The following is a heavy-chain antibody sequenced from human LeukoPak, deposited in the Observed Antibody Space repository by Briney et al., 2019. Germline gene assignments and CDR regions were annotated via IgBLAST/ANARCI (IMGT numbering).Heavy chain of an antibody. CDR3: ARDKTPSSSLNWFDP. J-gene: IGHJ5*02. Sequence: PGGSLRLSCAASGFTFSSYSMNWVRQAPGKGLEWVSSISSSSSYIYYADSVKGRFTISRDNAKNSLYLQMNSLRAEDTAVYYCARDKTPSSSLNWFDPWGQGTLVTVSS. D-gene: IGHD6-6*01. CDR2: ISSSSSYI. CDR1: GFTFSSYS. V-gene: IGHV3-21*01.